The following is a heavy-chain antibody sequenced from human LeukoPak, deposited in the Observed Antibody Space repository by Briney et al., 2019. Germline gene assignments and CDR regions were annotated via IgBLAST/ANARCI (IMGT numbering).Heavy chain of an antibody. Sequence: SETLSLTCTVSGGSISSGDYYWSWIRQPPGKGLEWIGYIYYSGSTYYNPSLKSRVTISVDTSKNQFSLKLSSVTAADTAVYHCARALGRGVTTTLPYYYYGMDVWGQGTTVTVSS. J-gene: IGHJ6*02. CDR1: GGSISSGDYY. D-gene: IGHD4-17*01. CDR2: IYYSGST. CDR3: ARALGRGVTTTLPYYYYGMDV. V-gene: IGHV4-30-4*01.